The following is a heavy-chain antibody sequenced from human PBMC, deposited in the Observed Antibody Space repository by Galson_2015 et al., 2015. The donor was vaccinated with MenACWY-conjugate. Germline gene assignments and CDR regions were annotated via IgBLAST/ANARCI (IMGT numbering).Heavy chain of an antibody. D-gene: IGHD1-26*01. V-gene: IGHV3-74*01. CDR1: GFTFSTYW. Sequence: SLRLSCAASGFTFSTYWMHWVRHAPGKGLAWVSRINSDGRSTSYADSVKGRFTISRDNAKNTLYLQMNSLRAEDTAVYYCARLGGNYRTTSHFDYWGQGTLVTVSS. CDR2: INSDGRST. CDR3: ARLGGNYRTTSHFDY. J-gene: IGHJ4*02.